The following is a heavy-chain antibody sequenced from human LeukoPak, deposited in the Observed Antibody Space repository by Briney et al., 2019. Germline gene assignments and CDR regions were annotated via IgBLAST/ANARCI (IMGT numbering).Heavy chain of an antibody. CDR2: ISSSSSYI. CDR1: GFTFSSYS. V-gene: IGHV3-21*01. J-gene: IGHJ4*02. D-gene: IGHD2-15*01. Sequence: GGSLRLSCGASGFTFSSYSMNWVRQAPGKGLEWVSSISSSSSYIYYADSVKGRFTISRDNAKNSLYLQMNSLRAEDTAVYYCARDTTCSGGSCYQGFDYWGQGTLVTVSS. CDR3: ARDTTCSGGSCYQGFDY.